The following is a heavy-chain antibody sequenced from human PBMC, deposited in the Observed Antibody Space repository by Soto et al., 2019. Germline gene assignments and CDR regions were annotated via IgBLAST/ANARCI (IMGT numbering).Heavy chain of an antibody. CDR3: AKDWVGGSNRYQLDK. CDR1: GFSFSDYG. Sequence: QVQLVESGGGVVQPGRSLRLSCAASGFSFSDYGMHWVRQTPGKGLEWVAVISHYETKKYFEDSVKGRFTISRDNSKNTVYLQLNNLRTEDTGVYYCAKDWVGGSNRYQLDKRGQGTLVIVSA. CDR2: ISHYETKK. V-gene: IGHV3-30*18. J-gene: IGHJ4*02. D-gene: IGHD1-26*01.